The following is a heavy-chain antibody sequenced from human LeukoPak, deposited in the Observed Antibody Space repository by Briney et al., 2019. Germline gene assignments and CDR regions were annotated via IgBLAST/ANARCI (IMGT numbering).Heavy chain of an antibody. V-gene: IGHV3-23*01. J-gene: IGHJ4*02. CDR3: ARGIAAAGDYYFDY. D-gene: IGHD6-13*01. CDR2: ISGSVGTT. Sequence: PSETLSLTCTVSGGSISSYYWSWVRQAPGKGLEWVSAISGSVGTTYYADSVKGRFTISRDNAKNSLYLQMNSLRAEDTAVYYCARGIAAAGDYYFDYWGQGTLVTVSS. CDR1: GGSISSYY.